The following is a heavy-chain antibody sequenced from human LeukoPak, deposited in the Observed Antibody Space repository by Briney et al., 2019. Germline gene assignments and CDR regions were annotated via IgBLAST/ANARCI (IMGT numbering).Heavy chain of an antibody. CDR1: GFSFSSYG. CDR3: ARDQRGFSYSKYYFDY. Sequence: RGSLTLSCAASGFSFSSYGMHWVRQAPGKGLEWVAVIWYDGTNKYYADSVKGRFTISRDNSKNTLYLQINSLRAEDTAVYYCARDQRGFSYSKYYFDYWGQGTLVTVSS. CDR2: IWYDGTNK. V-gene: IGHV3-33*01. J-gene: IGHJ4*02. D-gene: IGHD5-18*01.